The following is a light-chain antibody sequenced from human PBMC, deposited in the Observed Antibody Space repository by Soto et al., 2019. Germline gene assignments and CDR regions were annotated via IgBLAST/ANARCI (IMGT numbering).Light chain of an antibody. CDR3: QQYHNYAYT. CDR1: QSISNS. V-gene: IGKV1-5*03. J-gene: IGKJ1*01. Sequence: DIPMTQSPSTLSASVGDRVTITCRASQSISNSLAWYQQKPGKAPKLLIYKASNLEGGVPSRFSGSGSGTEFTLTISSLRPDDFATYYCQQYHNYAYTFGQGTKVEV. CDR2: KAS.